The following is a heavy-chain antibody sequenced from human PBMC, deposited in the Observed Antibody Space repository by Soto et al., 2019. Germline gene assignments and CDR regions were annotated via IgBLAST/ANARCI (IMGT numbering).Heavy chain of an antibody. CDR3: ARHSVAATMYSAFDI. CDR1: GASISSSSYY. CDR2: IYYSGST. Sequence: SETLSLTCTVSGASISSSSYYWGWIRQPPGKGLEWIGSIYYSGSTYYNPSLKSRVTISVDTSKNQFSLKVNSVTAADTAVYYCARHSVAATMYSAFDIWGQGTMVTVSS. D-gene: IGHD6-13*01. V-gene: IGHV4-39*01. J-gene: IGHJ3*02.